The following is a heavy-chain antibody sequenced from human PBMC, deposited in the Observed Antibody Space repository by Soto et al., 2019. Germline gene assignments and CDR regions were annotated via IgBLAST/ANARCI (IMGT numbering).Heavy chain of an antibody. J-gene: IGHJ6*02. D-gene: IGHD3-22*01. CDR3: ARDSDMYYYDSSGYRSYGMDV. CDR2: IYYSGST. CDR1: GGSVSSGSYY. V-gene: IGHV4-61*01. Sequence: NPSETLSLTCTVSGGSVSSGSYYWSWIRQPPGKGLEWIGYIYYSGSTNYNPSLKSRVTISVDTSKNQFSLKLSSVTAADTAVYYCARDSDMYYYDSSGYRSYGMDVWGQGTTVTVSS.